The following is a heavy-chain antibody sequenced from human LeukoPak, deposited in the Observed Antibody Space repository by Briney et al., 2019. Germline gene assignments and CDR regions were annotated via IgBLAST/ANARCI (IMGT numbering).Heavy chain of an antibody. D-gene: IGHD3-22*01. V-gene: IGHV3-33*01. CDR2: IWYDGSNK. CDR1: GFTFSSYG. CDR3: ARENDSSGYYYFDY. J-gene: IGHJ4*02. Sequence: PGRSLRLSCAASGFTFSSYGMHRVRQAPGKGLEWVAVIWYDGSNKYYADSVKGRFTISRDNSKNTLYLQMNSLRAEDTAVYYCARENDSSGYYYFDYWGQGTLVTVSS.